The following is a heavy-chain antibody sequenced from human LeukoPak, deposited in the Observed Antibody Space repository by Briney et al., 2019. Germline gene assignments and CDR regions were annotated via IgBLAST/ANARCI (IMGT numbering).Heavy chain of an antibody. Sequence: GASVKVSCKASGYTFTSYDINWVRQATGQGLEWMGWMNPNSGNTGYAQKFQGRVTITRNTSISTAYMELSSLRSEDTAVYFCAAVIPMVRGLRGFGSFDIWGQGTMVTVS. CDR2: MNPNSGNT. CDR1: GYTFTSYD. V-gene: IGHV1-8*03. D-gene: IGHD3-10*01. J-gene: IGHJ3*02. CDR3: AAVIPMVRGLRGFGSFDI.